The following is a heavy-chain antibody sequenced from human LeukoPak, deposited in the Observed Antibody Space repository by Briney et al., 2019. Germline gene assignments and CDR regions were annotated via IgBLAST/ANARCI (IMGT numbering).Heavy chain of an antibody. J-gene: IGHJ4*02. Sequence: GGSLRLSCAVSGLTFSSHSMNWVRRAPGKGLEWLSHISSSSSTIYYADSVKGRFTISRDNAKNSLYLQMNSLRAEDTAVYYCASWAGTATGFSGPFDYWGQGTLVTVSS. D-gene: IGHD6-13*01. CDR2: ISSSSSTI. CDR3: ASWAGTATGFSGPFDY. CDR1: GLTFSSHS. V-gene: IGHV3-48*01.